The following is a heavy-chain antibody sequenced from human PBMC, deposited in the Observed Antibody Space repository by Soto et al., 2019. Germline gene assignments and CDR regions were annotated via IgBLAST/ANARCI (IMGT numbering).Heavy chain of an antibody. CDR2: IVPIVDTS. CDR3: ARGGWQQLVLDY. D-gene: IGHD6-13*01. V-gene: IGHV1-69*05. Sequence: SVKVSCKTSGGTFSSYAISWVRQAPGQGLEWMGGIVPIVDTSTYAQKLQGRVTITTDTSTSTVYMELRSLRSDDTAVYYCARGGWQQLVLDYWG. J-gene: IGHJ4*01. CDR1: GGTFSSYA.